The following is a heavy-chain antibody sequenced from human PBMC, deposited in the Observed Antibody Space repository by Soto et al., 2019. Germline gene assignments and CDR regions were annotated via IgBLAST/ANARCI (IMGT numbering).Heavy chain of an antibody. CDR2: IYPGDSDT. J-gene: IGHJ6*02. D-gene: IGHD6-13*01. Sequence: EVQLIQSGAEVKKPGESLKISCKGSGYSFTSYWIGWVRQMPGKGLEWMGIIYPGDSDTRYSPSFQGQVTISADKSISTAYLQWSSLKASDTAMYYCERTSAGGKYYYGMDVWGQGTTVTVSS. CDR1: GYSFTSYW. CDR3: ERTSAGGKYYYGMDV. V-gene: IGHV5-51*01.